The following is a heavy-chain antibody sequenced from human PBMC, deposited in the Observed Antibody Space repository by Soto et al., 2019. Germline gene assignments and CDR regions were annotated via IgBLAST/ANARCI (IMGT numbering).Heavy chain of an antibody. J-gene: IGHJ5*02. Sequence: PSETLSLTCTVPGGSISSYYWSWIRQPPGKGLEWIGYIYYSGSTNYNPSLKSRVTISVDTSKNQFSLRLSSVTAADTAVYYCARADWGSGWLNWFDPWGQGTLVTVSS. V-gene: IGHV4-59*01. D-gene: IGHD6-19*01. CDR3: ARADWGSGWLNWFDP. CDR1: GGSISSYY. CDR2: IYYSGST.